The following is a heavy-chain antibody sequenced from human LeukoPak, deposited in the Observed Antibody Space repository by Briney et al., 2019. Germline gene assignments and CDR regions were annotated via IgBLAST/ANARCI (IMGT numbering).Heavy chain of an antibody. J-gene: IGHJ4*02. V-gene: IGHV3-48*04. CDR3: ARASRPEYYGSGSYYNADY. CDR2: ISSSSSTI. CDR1: GFTFSSYS. D-gene: IGHD3-10*01. Sequence: RSLRLSCAASGFTFSSYSMNWVRQAPGKGLEWVSYISSSSSTIYYADSVKGRFTISRDNAKNSLYLQMNSLRAEDTAVYYCARASRPEYYGSGSYYNADYWGQGTLVTVSS.